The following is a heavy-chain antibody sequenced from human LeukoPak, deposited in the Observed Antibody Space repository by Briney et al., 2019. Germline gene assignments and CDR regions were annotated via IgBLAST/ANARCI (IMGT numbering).Heavy chain of an antibody. D-gene: IGHD6-13*01. CDR1: GGTFSSYA. J-gene: IGHJ3*02. V-gene: IGHV1-69*04. CDR3: ARVLRRGVSSWYGAFDI. CDR2: IIPILGIA. Sequence: SVKVSCKASGGTFSSYAISWVRQAPGQGLEWMGRIIPILGIANCAQKFQGRVTITADKSTSTAYMELSSLRSEDTAVYYCARVLRRGVSSWYGAFDIWGQGTMVTVSS.